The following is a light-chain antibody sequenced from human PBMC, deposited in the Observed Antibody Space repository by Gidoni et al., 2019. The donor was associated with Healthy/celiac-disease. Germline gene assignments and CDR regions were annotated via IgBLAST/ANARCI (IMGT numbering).Light chain of an antibody. CDR3: SSYTSSSTGYV. J-gene: IGLJ1*01. Sequence: QSALTQPASVSGPPGQSITISCTGTSSDVGGYNYVSWYQQHPGKAPKLMIYDVSNRPSGVSNRFSGSKSGNTASLTISGLQAEDEADYYCSSYTSSSTGYVFGTGTKVTVL. CDR1: SSDVGGYNY. V-gene: IGLV2-14*01. CDR2: DVS.